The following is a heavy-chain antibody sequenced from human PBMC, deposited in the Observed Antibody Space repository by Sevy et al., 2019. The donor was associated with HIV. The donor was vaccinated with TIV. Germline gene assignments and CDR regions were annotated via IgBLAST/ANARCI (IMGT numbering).Heavy chain of an antibody. V-gene: IGHV1-18*01. Sequence: ASVKVSCKASGYTFTSYGISWVRQAPGQGLEWMGWISAYNGNTNYAQKLQGRVTMTTDTSTSKAYMELRSLRSDDTAVYYCARGLAVGYYYYYYYMDVWGKGTTVTVSS. J-gene: IGHJ6*03. D-gene: IGHD2-15*01. CDR2: ISAYNGNT. CDR1: GYTFTSYG. CDR3: ARGLAVGYYYYYYYMDV.